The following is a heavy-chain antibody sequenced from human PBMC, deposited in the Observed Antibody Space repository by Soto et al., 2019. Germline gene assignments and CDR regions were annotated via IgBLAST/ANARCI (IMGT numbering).Heavy chain of an antibody. V-gene: IGHV4-39*01. J-gene: IGHJ5*02. Sequence: PSETLSLTCTFSGCSISSSSYYWGWIRQPPGKGLEWIGSIYYSGSTYYNPSLKSRVTISVDTSKNQFSLKLSSVTAADTAVYYCASPKIAFYNWFDPWGQGTLVTVS. D-gene: IGHD3-3*02. CDR2: IYYSGST. CDR1: GCSISSSSYY. CDR3: ASPKIAFYNWFDP.